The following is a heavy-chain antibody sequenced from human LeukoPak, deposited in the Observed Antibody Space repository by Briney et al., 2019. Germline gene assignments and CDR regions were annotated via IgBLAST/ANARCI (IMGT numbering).Heavy chain of an antibody. CDR3: AKGLFGGYSSALDY. CDR2: ISGSGST. CDR1: GFVFSSYA. D-gene: IGHD5-12*01. J-gene: IGHJ4*02. Sequence: GGSLRLSCAASGFVFSSYAMSWVRQAPGKGLEWVSSISGSGSTYYADSVKGRFTISRDNFKNTLSLQMNSLRPDDTAIYYCAKGLFGGYSSALDYWGQGTLVTVSS. V-gene: IGHV3-23*01.